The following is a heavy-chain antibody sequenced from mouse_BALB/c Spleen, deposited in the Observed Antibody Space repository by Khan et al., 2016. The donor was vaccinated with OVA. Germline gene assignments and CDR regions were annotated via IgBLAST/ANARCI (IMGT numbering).Heavy chain of an antibody. D-gene: IGHD1-1*01. V-gene: IGHV5-17*02. CDR2: ISSDSNTI. J-gene: IGHJ2*01. Sequence: EVELVESGGGLVQSGGSRKLSCAASGFTFTSYGMHWIRQAPEKGLEWVTYISSDSNTIYYADTVKGRFTISRDNPKNTLFLQMTSLRSEDTAMYFCATSYFYGYYVDYWGQGTTLTVSS. CDR1: GFTFTSYG. CDR3: ATSYFYGYYVDY.